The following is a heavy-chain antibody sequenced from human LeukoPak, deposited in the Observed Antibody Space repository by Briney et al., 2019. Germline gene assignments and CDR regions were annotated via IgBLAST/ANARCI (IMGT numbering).Heavy chain of an antibody. CDR1: EFEPTYFW. J-gene: IGHJ6*04. CDR2: INLDGSES. CDR3: ATFVGTVSGSYTVPGGLLV. D-gene: IGHD3-16*02. V-gene: IGHV3-7*01. Sequence: PGGSLRLSCVALEFEPTYFWMTWVRRAPGKGLEWVANINLDGSESFYLDSVRGRFTISRDNAKKSLYLQMNSLRAEDTAVYYCATFVGTVSGSYTVPGGLLVWGKGTTVSVSS.